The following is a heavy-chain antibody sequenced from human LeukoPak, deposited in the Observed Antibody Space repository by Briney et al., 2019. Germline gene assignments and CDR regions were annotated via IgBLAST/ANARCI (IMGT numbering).Heavy chain of an antibody. Sequence: PGGSLRLSCAASGFTFSSYSMNWVRQAPGQGLEWVSSISSSSSYIYYADSVKGRFTISRDNAKNSLYLQMNSLRAEDTAAYYCARAASGFSSSRNWFDPWGQGTLVTVSS. V-gene: IGHV3-21*01. CDR1: GFTFSSYS. CDR3: ARAASGFSSSRNWFDP. CDR2: ISSSSSYI. J-gene: IGHJ5*02. D-gene: IGHD6-13*01.